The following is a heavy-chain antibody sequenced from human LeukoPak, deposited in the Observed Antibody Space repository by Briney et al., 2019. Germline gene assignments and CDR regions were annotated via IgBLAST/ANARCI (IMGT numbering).Heavy chain of an antibody. CDR2: MNPNSGNT. D-gene: IGHD2-2*01. J-gene: IGHJ4*02. CDR1: GYTFTGYY. CDR3: ARRYCSSTSCHYFDY. Sequence: ASVKVSCKASGYTFTGYYMHWVRQAPGQGLEWMGWMNPNSGNTGYAQKFQGRVTMTRNTSINTAYMELSSLRSEDTAVYYCARRYCSSTSCHYFDYWGQGTLVTVSS. V-gene: IGHV1-8*02.